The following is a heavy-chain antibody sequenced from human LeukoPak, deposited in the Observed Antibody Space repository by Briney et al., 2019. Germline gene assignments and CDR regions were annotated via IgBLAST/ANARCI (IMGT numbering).Heavy chain of an antibody. CDR3: ARSHTRGLITIFGVVRLRGEYYFDY. CDR1: GGTFSSYA. D-gene: IGHD3-3*01. CDR2: MNPNSGNT. Sequence: GSSVKVSCKASGGTFSSYAISWVRQAPGQGLEWMGWMNPNSGNTGYAQKFQGRVTMTRNTSISTAYMELSSLRSEDTAVYYCARSHTRGLITIFGVVRLRGEYYFDYWGQGTLVTVSS. V-gene: IGHV1-8*02. J-gene: IGHJ4*02.